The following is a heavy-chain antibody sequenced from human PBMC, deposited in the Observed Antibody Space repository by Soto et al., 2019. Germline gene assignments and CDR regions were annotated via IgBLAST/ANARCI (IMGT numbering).Heavy chain of an antibody. D-gene: IGHD3-3*01. J-gene: IGHJ6*03. V-gene: IGHV3-48*01. CDR2: ISSSSSTI. CDR3: ARAPRQYYDFWSGYYTHSAETYYYYYYMDV. Sequence: GGSLRLSCAASGFTFSSYSMNWVRQAPGKGLEWVSYISSSSSTIYYADSVKGRFTISRDNAKNSLYLQMNSLRAEDTAVYYCARAPRQYYDFWSGYYTHSAETYYYYYYMDVWGKGTTVTVSS. CDR1: GFTFSSYS.